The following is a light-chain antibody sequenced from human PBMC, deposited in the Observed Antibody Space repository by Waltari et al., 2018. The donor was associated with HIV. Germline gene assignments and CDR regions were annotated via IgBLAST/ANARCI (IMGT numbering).Light chain of an antibody. CDR2: KTN. CDR1: NSNSGTHD. Sequence: QSVLTQPPSASGAPGQRVTLSCTGSNSNSGTHDGHWYQQFPATAPQLLIYKTNSRPSGVPDRFSGSKSGTSASLAISGLQAEDEADYFCQSSDSTLSGSVFGGGTKLTVL. J-gene: IGLJ2*01. V-gene: IGLV1-40*01. CDR3: QSSDSTLSGSV.